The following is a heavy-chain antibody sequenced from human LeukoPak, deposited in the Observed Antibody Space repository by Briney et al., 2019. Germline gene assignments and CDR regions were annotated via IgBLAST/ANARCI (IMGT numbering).Heavy chain of an antibody. CDR1: GFTVSSNY. J-gene: IGHJ4*02. Sequence: GGSLRLSCAASGFTVSSNYMSWVRQAPGKGLEWVSVIYSGGSTYYADSVKGRFTISRDNSKNTLYLQMNSLRAEDTAVYYCAKAREGVAGTFYFDYWGQGTLVTVSS. V-gene: IGHV3-53*01. CDR2: IYSGGST. CDR3: AKAREGVAGTFYFDY. D-gene: IGHD6-19*01.